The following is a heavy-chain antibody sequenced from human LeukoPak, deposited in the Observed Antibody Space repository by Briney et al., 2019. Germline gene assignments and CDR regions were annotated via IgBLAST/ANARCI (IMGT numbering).Heavy chain of an antibody. J-gene: IGHJ4*02. CDR1: GYTFTAYY. CDR2: XXXSTGDT. D-gene: IGHD2-15*01. V-gene: IGHV1-2*02. CDR3: ASEAYCSGDRCYLQRVAS. Sequence: ASVKVSCKASGYTFTAYYIHXXXQAPGEGXXXXXXXXXSTGDTNYAQNFXXXVTITRDTSIGTVYMELRSLISDDTAIYYCASEAYCSGDRCYLQRVASWGQGTLITVSS.